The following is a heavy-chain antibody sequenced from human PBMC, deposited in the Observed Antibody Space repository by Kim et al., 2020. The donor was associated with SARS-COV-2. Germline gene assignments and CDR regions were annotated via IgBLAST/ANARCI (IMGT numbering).Heavy chain of an antibody. D-gene: IGHD3-3*01. J-gene: IGHJ6*02. CDR3: ARYYDSYYYYGMDV. V-gene: IGHV4-39*01. Sequence: NPSLKGRVTISVATSKNQFSLKLSSVTAADTAVYYCARYYDSYYYYGMDVWGQGTTVTVSS.